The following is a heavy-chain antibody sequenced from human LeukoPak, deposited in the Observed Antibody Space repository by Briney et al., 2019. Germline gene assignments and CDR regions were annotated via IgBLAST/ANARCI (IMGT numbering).Heavy chain of an antibody. V-gene: IGHV4-59*01. J-gene: IGHJ4*02. D-gene: IGHD5-18*01. Sequence: SETLSLTCTVSGGSISSYYWSWIRQPPGKGLEWIGYIYYSGSTNYNPPLKSRVTISVDTSKNQFSLKLSSVTAADTAVYYCARGGSYGPGVFDYWGQGTLVTVSS. CDR3: ARGGSYGPGVFDY. CDR1: GGSISSYY. CDR2: IYYSGST.